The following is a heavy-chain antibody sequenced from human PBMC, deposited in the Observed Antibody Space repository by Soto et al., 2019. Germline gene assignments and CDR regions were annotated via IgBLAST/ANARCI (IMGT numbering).Heavy chain of an antibody. D-gene: IGHD1-26*01. CDR2: ISSSSSYI. Sequence: EVQLVESGGGLVKPGGSLRLSCAASGFTFSSYSMNWVRQAPRKGLEWVSSISSSSSYIYYADSVKGRFTISRDNAKNSLYLQMNSLRAEDTAVYYCARTPLSGGGYYYYGMDVWGQGTTVTVSS. J-gene: IGHJ6*02. CDR3: ARTPLSGGGYYYYGMDV. V-gene: IGHV3-21*01. CDR1: GFTFSSYS.